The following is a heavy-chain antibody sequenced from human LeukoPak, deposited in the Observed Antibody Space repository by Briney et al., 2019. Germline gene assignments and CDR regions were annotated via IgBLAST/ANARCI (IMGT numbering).Heavy chain of an antibody. D-gene: IGHD3-10*02. CDR2: ISAGGDYT. J-gene: IGHJ6*04. Sequence: PGGSLRLSCAASGFTFSIYAMSWVREAPGKGPGWVSSISAGGDYTYYADSVKGRFTISRDNAKNSLYLQMNSLRAEDTAVYYCAELGITMIGGVWGKGTTVTISS. CDR3: AELGITMIGGV. V-gene: IGHV3-23*01. CDR1: GFTFSIYA.